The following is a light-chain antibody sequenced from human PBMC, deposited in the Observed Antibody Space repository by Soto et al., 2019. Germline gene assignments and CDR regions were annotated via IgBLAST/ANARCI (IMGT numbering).Light chain of an antibody. Sequence: EIVMTQSPATLSVSPGERATLSCRASQSVFSSLAWYQQKPGQAPRLLIYAASTRATGIPARFSGSGSGTDFTLTISRLEPEDFAVYYCQQYGSSPPITFGGGTKVDI. V-gene: IGKV3-20*01. J-gene: IGKJ4*01. CDR1: QSVFSS. CDR2: AAS. CDR3: QQYGSSPPIT.